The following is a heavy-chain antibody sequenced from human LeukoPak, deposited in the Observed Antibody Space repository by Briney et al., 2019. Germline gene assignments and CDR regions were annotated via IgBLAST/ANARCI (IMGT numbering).Heavy chain of an antibody. CDR1: GGSISGYY. CDR2: IYTSGST. D-gene: IGHD4-23*01. V-gene: IGHV4-4*07. J-gene: IGHJ4*02. Sequence: PSETLSLTCTVSGGSISGYYWSWIRQPAGKGLEWIGRIYTSGSTNYNPSLKSRVTMSVDTSKNQFSLQLNSVTPEDTAVYYCAREDYGGKSGTYFDYWGQGTLVTVSS. CDR3: AREDYGGKSGTYFDY.